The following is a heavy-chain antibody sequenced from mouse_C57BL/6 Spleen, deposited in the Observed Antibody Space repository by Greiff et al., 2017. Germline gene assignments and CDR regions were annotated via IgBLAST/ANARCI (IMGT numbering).Heavy chain of an antibody. J-gene: IGHJ1*03. Sequence: VQLQQPGAELVKPGASVKMSCKASGYTFTSYWITWVKQRPGQGLEWIGDIYPGSGSTNYNEKFKSKATFTADTSSNTAYMQLSSLTTEDSAIYYCARSLYYSNYVEYFDVWGTGTTVTVSS. V-gene: IGHV1-55*01. CDR2: IYPGSGST. D-gene: IGHD2-5*01. CDR3: ARSLYYSNYVEYFDV. CDR1: GYTFTSYW.